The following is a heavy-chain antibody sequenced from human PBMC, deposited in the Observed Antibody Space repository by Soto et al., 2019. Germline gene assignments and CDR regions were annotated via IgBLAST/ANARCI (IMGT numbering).Heavy chain of an antibody. CDR1: GGTISAYY. J-gene: IGHJ4*02. CDR2: IHYSGST. Sequence: SETLSLTCIVSGGTISAYYWNWIRQSPGKGLEWIGYIHYSGSTSYNRSLESRVTISLNPSKTQFSLKLSSVTAADTAFYYCARNPKDFWNGYYFDSWGPGTPATVYS. CDR3: ARNPKDFWNGYYFDS. D-gene: IGHD3-3*01. V-gene: IGHV4-59*01.